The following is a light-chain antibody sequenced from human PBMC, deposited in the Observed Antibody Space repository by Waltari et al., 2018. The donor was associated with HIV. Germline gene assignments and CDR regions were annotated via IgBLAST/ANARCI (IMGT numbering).Light chain of an antibody. J-gene: IGLJ3*02. Sequence: QSALTQPPSASGSPGQSVTISCTGTSSDVGGYNYVSWYQQHPGKASKLMIYEVSKRPSGVPDRFSGSKSGNTASLTVSGLQAEDDADYYCNSYAGSNNWVFGGGTKLTVL. CDR1: SSDVGGYNY. CDR2: EVS. V-gene: IGLV2-8*01. CDR3: NSYAGSNNWV.